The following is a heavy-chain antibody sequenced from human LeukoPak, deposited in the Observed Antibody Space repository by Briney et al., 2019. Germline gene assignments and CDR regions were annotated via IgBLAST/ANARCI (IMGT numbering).Heavy chain of an antibody. CDR1: GGSISSSSYY. D-gene: IGHD3-10*01. Sequence: SETLSLTCTVSGGSISSSSYYWGWIRQPPGKGLEWIGSIYYSGSTYYNPSLKSRVTISVDTSKNQFSLKLSSVTAADTAVYYCARRPREWDRRWFGELSADQAHYFDYWGQGTLVTVSS. CDR3: ARRPREWDRRWFGELSADQAHYFDY. V-gene: IGHV4-39*01. CDR2: IYYSGST. J-gene: IGHJ4*02.